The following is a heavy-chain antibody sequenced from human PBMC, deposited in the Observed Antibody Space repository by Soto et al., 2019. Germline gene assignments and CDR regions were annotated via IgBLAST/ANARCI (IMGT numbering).Heavy chain of an antibody. V-gene: IGHV4-59*08. Sequence: QVQLRESGPGLVKPSETLSLTCLVSGESIGTSYWSWIRQSPGKGLEWIGQMSHNVKTTYNPSFESRVTISKDTSKNEVSLDLRSVTAADTAKYYCVRNQGGNLGVFNGFDIWGQGPSVTVTS. CDR1: GESIGTSY. J-gene: IGHJ3*02. CDR2: MSHNVKT. CDR3: VRNQGGNLGVFNGFDI. D-gene: IGHD3-10*01.